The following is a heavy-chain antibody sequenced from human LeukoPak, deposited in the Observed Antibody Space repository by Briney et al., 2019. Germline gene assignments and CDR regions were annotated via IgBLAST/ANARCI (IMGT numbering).Heavy chain of an antibody. Sequence: ASVKVSCKASGYTFTGYYMHWVRQAPGQGLEWMGWINPNSGGTNYAQKFQGRVTMTRDTSISTAYMELSRLRSDDTAVYYCARDPVGQPTTNWFDPWGQGTLVTVSS. CDR2: INPNSGGT. D-gene: IGHD1-26*01. V-gene: IGHV1-2*02. CDR3: ARDPVGQPTTNWFDP. CDR1: GYTFTGYY. J-gene: IGHJ5*02.